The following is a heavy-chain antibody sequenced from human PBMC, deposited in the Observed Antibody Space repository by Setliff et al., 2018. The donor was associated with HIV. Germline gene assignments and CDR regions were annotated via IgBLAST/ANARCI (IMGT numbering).Heavy chain of an antibody. J-gene: IGHJ4*01. CDR1: GYNFKEHY. D-gene: IGHD1-26*01. CDR2: INPNTGKT. CDR3: ARGFFSGTYHYFDF. Sequence: GASVQVPCRTSGYNFKEHYIHWVRQAPGQGLEWMGQINPNTGKTKFTQKFQDRVTVTRDTSINTVYMDLVRLRYDDTAIYYCARGFFSGTYHYFDFWGQGSLVTVSS. V-gene: IGHV1-2*06.